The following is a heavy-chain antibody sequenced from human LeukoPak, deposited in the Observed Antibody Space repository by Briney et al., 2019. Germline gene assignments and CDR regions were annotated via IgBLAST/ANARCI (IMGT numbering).Heavy chain of an antibody. V-gene: IGHV4-39*01. D-gene: IGHD5-12*01. CDR1: GGSISSSSYY. J-gene: IGHJ4*02. CDR2: IYYRGRT. Sequence: SETLSLTCTVSGGSISSSSYYWGWIRQPPGKGLEWIGSIYYRGRTYYNPSLKSRVTISVDTSKNQFSLKLSSVTAADTAVYYCARGAMWLRFLGYWGQGTLVTVSS. CDR3: ARGAMWLRFLGY.